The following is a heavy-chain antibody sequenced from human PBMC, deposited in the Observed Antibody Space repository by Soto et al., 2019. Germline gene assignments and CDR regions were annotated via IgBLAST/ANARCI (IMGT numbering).Heavy chain of an antibody. CDR1: GDTSTIYT. Sequence: QVQLVQSGAEVKKPGSSLKVSCETSGDTSTIYTITWVRQAPGQGLQWMGRIVPTLRLTNYAQEFEARLTISAATSTITAHMALSSLTSEDTAVYYCATEKYGAGRVGVYDWGQGTTVTVSS. D-gene: IGHD2-8*01. CDR2: IVPTLRLT. V-gene: IGHV1-69*08. J-gene: IGHJ4*02. CDR3: ATEKYGAGRVGVYD.